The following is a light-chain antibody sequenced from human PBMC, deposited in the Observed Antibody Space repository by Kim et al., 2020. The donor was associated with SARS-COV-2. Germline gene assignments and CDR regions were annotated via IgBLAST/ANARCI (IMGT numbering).Light chain of an antibody. J-gene: IGLJ2*01. V-gene: IGLV3-1*01. CDR1: KLGDKH. CDR3: QAWDSSTVI. Sequence: SYELTQPPSVSVSPGQTASITCSGDKLGDKHVCWYQQKPAQSPVLVISQDTKRPSGVPERFSGSNSGNTATLTISGTQTMDEADYFCQAWDSSTVIFGRGTQLTVL. CDR2: QDT.